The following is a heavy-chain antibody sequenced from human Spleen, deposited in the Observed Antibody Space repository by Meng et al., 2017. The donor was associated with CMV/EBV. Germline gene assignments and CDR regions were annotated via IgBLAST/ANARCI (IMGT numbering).Heavy chain of an antibody. CDR3: ARGGILDDYVDAEWFDP. CDR1: NFSNYP. Sequence: NFSNYPISWLRQAPGQGLEWMGAIIPIFNSPYYARNFQGRVTIAADASTNTAYMNLNSLRSEDTAIYYCARGGILDDYVDAEWFDPWGQGTLVTVSS. V-gene: IGHV1-69*01. J-gene: IGHJ5*02. D-gene: IGHD4-17*01. CDR2: IIPIFNSP.